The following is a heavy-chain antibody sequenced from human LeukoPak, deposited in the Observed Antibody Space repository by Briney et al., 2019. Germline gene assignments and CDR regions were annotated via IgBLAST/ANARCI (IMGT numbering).Heavy chain of an antibody. CDR2: ISGNGGST. D-gene: IGHD5-18*01. CDR1: GFTFNNYA. CDR3: AKDRGYSYDPGDY. V-gene: IGHV3-23*01. J-gene: IGHJ4*02. Sequence: GGSLRLSCIASGFTFNNYAMTWVRQAPGKGLEWVSGISGNGGSTYHADSVKGRFTISRDNSKNTLYLQMNSLRAEDTAVYYCAKDRGYSYDPGDYWGQGTLVTVSS.